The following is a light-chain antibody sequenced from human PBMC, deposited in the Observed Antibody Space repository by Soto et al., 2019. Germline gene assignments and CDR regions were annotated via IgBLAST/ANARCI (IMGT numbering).Light chain of an antibody. CDR3: QQYENLPT. Sequence: MTQSPATLSASVGDRVTLSCQASQNIHNDLNWYQQKPGRAPKLLIYDASNLEAGVPSRFRGSGSGTDFTFTISRLQPEDIATYYCQQYENLPTFGQGTRLEIK. V-gene: IGKV1-33*01. CDR2: DAS. CDR1: QNIHND. J-gene: IGKJ5*01.